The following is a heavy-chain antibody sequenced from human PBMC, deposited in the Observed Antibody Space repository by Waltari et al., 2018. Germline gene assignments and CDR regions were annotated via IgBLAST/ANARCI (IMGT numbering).Heavy chain of an antibody. D-gene: IGHD6-13*01. CDR2: VSGSGGRT. V-gene: IGHV3-23*01. Sequence: EVQLLESGGGLVQPGGSLRLSCVGSGFTFSSYGLNWVRQAPGRGLGGVSGVSGSGGRTNYADTVKGRFTISRDNFKNMVYLQMNSLRAEDTAVYYCAADYSSAFDYWGQGTLVTVSS. J-gene: IGHJ4*02. CDR3: AADYSSAFDY. CDR1: GFTFSSYG.